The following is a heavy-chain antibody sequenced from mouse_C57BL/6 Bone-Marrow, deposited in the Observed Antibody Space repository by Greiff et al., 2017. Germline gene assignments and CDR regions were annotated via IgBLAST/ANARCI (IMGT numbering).Heavy chain of an antibody. J-gene: IGHJ3*01. CDR1: GFTFSSYG. CDR3: ARPLGAWFAY. Sequence: DVMLVASGGDLVKPGGSLTLSCAASGFTFSSYGMSWVRQTPDKRLEWVATISSGCGYTYYPDSVKGRFTISRDNAKNTLYLQISSLKSEDTAMYYCARPLGAWFAYWGQGTLVTVSA. CDR2: ISSGCGYT. V-gene: IGHV5-6*02.